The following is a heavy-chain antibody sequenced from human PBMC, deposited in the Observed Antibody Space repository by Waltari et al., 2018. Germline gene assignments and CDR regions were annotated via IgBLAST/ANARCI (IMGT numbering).Heavy chain of an antibody. J-gene: IGHJ4*02. Sequence: QLQLQESGAGLVKPSETLSLNCTVSGGSISSSSYYWGWIRQPPGKGLEWIGSIYYSGSTYYNPSLKRRVTISVDTSKNQFPLKLSSVTAADTAVYYCARDSSSAGVDYWGQGTLVTVSS. CDR2: IYYSGST. CDR1: GGSISSSSYY. V-gene: IGHV4-39*07. D-gene: IGHD6-13*01. CDR3: ARDSSSAGVDY.